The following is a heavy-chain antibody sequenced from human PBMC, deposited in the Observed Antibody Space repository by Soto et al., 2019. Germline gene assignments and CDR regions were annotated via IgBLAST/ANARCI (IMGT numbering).Heavy chain of an antibody. CDR3: ARSAVEYYDILTGYNWFDP. V-gene: IGHV3-30*03. CDR1: GFTFSSYG. D-gene: IGHD3-9*01. Sequence: GGSLRLSCAASGFTFSSYGMHWVRQAPGKGLEWVAVISYDGSNKYYADSVKGRFTISRDNSKNTLYLQMNSLRAEDTAVYYCARSAVEYYDILTGYNWFDPWGQGTLVTVSS. J-gene: IGHJ5*02. CDR2: ISYDGSNK.